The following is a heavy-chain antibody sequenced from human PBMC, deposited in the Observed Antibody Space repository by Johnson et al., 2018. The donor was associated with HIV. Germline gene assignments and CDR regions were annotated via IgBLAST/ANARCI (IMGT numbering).Heavy chain of an antibody. V-gene: IGHV3-74*03. Sequence: VQLVESGGGLVQPGGSLRLSCAASGFAFRTYWMVWVRQVPGKRPVWVARIYNDGSRTTYADSVRGRFPISRDNAKYTVDLQMNSLRVEDTAVYYCAKVDCGGDTCAGYDPFDLWGQGTLVTVYS. J-gene: IGHJ3*01. CDR2: IYNDGSRT. D-gene: IGHD2-21*01. CDR1: GFAFRTYW. CDR3: AKVDCGGDTCAGYDPFDL.